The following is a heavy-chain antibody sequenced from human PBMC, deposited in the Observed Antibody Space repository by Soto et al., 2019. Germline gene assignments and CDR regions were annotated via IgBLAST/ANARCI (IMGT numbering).Heavy chain of an antibody. Sequence: QVQLVQSGAEVRKPGSSVKVSCQASGVTFSSYTISWVRQAPGQGLEGMGRIIPVLGVANSAPKFQGSLTIIADEPTCTVYMALSSLRSEDTAMDYAIWRINGDSDVSDFWGQGTFITVSS. CDR1: GVTFSSYT. J-gene: IGHJ3*01. CDR3: IWRINGDSDVSDF. CDR2: IIPVLGVA. D-gene: IGHD3-9*01. V-gene: IGHV1-69*02.